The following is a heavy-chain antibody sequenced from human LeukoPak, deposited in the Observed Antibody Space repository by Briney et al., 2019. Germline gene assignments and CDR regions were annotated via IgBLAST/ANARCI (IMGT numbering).Heavy chain of an antibody. V-gene: IGHV3-49*04. D-gene: IGHD3-16*01. CDR2: IRSKSYGGTT. Sequence: PGGSLRLSCTASGFTFGDYALSWVRQAPGKGLEWVGFIRSKSYGGTTEYAASVKGRFTISRDDSKSIAYLQMHSLKTEDTAVYYCIRDTVMLMYSFMDVWGKGTTVTVSS. J-gene: IGHJ6*03. CDR3: IRDTVMLMYSFMDV. CDR1: GFTFGDYA.